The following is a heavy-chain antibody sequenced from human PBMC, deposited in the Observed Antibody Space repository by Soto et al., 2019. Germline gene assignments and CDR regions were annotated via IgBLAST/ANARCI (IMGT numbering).Heavy chain of an antibody. Sequence: ASVKVSFKASGYTFTSYDINWLRQATGQGLEWMGWMNPNSGNTGYAQKFQGRVTMTRNTSISTAYMELSSLRSEDTAVYYCARVRATVTTGGMDVWGQGTTVTVS. J-gene: IGHJ6*02. V-gene: IGHV1-8*01. CDR2: MNPNSGNT. D-gene: IGHD4-17*01. CDR1: GYTFTSYD. CDR3: ARVRATVTTGGMDV.